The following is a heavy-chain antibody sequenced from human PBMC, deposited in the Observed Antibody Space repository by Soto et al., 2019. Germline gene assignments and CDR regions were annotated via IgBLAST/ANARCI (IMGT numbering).Heavy chain of an antibody. J-gene: IGHJ4*02. V-gene: IGHV1-69*02. CDR3: ARGPLVVLNYFES. Sequence: QVQLVQSGTEVKKPGSSVKVSCKASGGTFRNYPINWVRQAPGQGLEWMGSIFPLTDIPDYAQNFQARLTISADNSTSKAYMELSSLTSDDTAMYFCARGPLVVLNYFESWGQGTLVTVSS. CDR1: GGTFRNYP. CDR2: IFPLTDIP.